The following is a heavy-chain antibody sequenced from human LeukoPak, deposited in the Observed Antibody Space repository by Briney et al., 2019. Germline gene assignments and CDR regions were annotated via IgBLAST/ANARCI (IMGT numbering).Heavy chain of an antibody. CDR3: AKDPIVFNSGGYYLGAFNI. D-gene: IGHD1-26*01. J-gene: IGHJ3*02. Sequence: GGSLRLSCEASGFTFSSCALSWVRQAPGKGLEWVSAISGGGGKTWYADSVKGRFTISRDNSKNTLYLQMNSLRAEDTALYYCAKDPIVFNSGGYYLGAFNIWGQGAMVTVSS. CDR1: GFTFSSCA. CDR2: ISGGGGKT. V-gene: IGHV3-23*01.